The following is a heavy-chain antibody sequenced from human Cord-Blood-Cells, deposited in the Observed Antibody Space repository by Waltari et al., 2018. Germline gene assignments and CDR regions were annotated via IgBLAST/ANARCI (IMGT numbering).Heavy chain of an antibody. CDR3: ARVWVYYFDY. V-gene: IGHV3-7*01. D-gene: IGHD3-16*01. CDR1: GFTFSSYW. Sequence: EVQLVESGGGLVQPGGSLRLSCAASGFTFSSYWMSWVRQAPGKGMEWEANKKQDGSEKYYMDSVKGRFTISRDNAKNSLYLQMNSLRAEDTAVYYCARVWVYYFDYWGQGTLVTVSS. J-gene: IGHJ4*02. CDR2: KKQDGSEK.